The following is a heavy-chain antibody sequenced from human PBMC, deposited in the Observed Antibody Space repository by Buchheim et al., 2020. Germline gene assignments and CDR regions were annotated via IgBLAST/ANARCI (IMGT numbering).Heavy chain of an antibody. CDR2: IWYDGSNK. Sequence: QVQLVESGGGVVQPGRSLRLSCAASGFTFSNYGMHWVRQAPGKGLEWVAVIWYDGSNKYYADSVKGRFTISRDNSKNTLYLQMNGLRAEDTAVYYCARGSSRWYFDLWGRGTL. D-gene: IGHD2/OR15-2a*01. V-gene: IGHV3-33*01. CDR1: GFTFSNYG. J-gene: IGHJ2*01. CDR3: ARGSSRWYFDL.